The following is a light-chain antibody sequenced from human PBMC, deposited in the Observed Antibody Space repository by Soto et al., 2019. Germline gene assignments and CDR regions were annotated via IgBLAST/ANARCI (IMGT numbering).Light chain of an antibody. CDR2: EVS. J-gene: IGLJ1*01. CDR1: SSDVGGYNH. V-gene: IGLV2-14*01. CDR3: NSHTSSNTRV. Sequence: HSALTQPPSVSGSPGQSITISFTGTSSDVGGYNHVSWYQHNPGKAPKLMIYEVSNRPSGVSNRFSGSKSGNTASLTISGLQADDEADYYCNSHTSSNTRVFGTGTKVTVL.